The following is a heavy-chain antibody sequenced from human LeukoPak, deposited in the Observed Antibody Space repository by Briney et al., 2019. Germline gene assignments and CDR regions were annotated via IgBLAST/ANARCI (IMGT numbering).Heavy chain of an antibody. D-gene: IGHD2-2*02. J-gene: IGHJ3*02. Sequence: TGGSLRLSCAASGFTFSSYWMHWVRQAPGKGLVWVSRINSDGSSTSYADSVKGRFTISRDNAKNTLYLQMNSLRAEDTAVYYCARGPRVYQLLYAGTASGAFDIWGQGTMVTVSS. CDR2: INSDGSST. V-gene: IGHV3-74*01. CDR1: GFTFSSYW. CDR3: ARGPRVYQLLYAGTASGAFDI.